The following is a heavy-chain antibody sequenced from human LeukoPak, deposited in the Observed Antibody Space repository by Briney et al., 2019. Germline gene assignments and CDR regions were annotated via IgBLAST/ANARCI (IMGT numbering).Heavy chain of an antibody. D-gene: IGHD3-3*01. CDR3: ARDSDFWRGSIDY. Sequence: ASVKVSCKASGYTFTGYYMHWVRQAPGQGLEWMGWINPNSGGTNYAQKFQGRVTMTRDTSISTAYMELSRLRSDDTAVYYCARDSDFWRGSIDYWGQGTLVTVSS. CDR1: GYTFTGYY. CDR2: INPNSGGT. V-gene: IGHV1-2*02. J-gene: IGHJ4*02.